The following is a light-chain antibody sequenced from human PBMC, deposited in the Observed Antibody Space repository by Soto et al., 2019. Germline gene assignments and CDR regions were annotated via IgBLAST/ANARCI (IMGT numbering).Light chain of an antibody. J-gene: IGLJ2*01. Sequence: QSALSQPRSVSGSPGQSVTISCTGTSSDVGAYDSVSWYQMHPDRAPHLMIYDVNERPSGVPDRCSGSKSGNTASLTISGLQAEDEADYYCCSYAGSDTFAAFGGGTKLTVL. CDR1: SSDVGAYDS. V-gene: IGLV2-11*01. CDR2: DVN. CDR3: CSYAGSDTFAA.